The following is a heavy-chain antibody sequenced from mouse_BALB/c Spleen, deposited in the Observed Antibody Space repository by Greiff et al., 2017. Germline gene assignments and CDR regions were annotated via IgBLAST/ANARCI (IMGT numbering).Heavy chain of an antibody. CDR2: ISYSGST. CDR1: GYSITSDYA. D-gene: IGHD1-1*01. V-gene: IGHV3-2*02. J-gene: IGHJ1*01. CDR3: AGDYYGSYWYFDV. Sequence: EVQRVESGPGLVKPSQSLSLTCTVTGYSITSDYAWNWIRQFPGNKLEWMGYISYSGSTSYNPSLKSRISITRDTSKNQFFLQLNSVTTEDTATYYCAGDYYGSYWYFDVWGAGTTVTVSS.